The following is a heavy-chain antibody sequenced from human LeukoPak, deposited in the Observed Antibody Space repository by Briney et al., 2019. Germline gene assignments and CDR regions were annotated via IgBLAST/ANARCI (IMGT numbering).Heavy chain of an antibody. CDR3: ARDLRGSPDR. D-gene: IGHD3-16*01. CDR2: INPDGRTT. Sequence: GGSLRLSCAASGFTFTTFWMNWVRQVPGKGLVWVSLINPDGRTTTYADSVKGWFTISRDNAKNTVYLQMNSLGGEDTAVYYCARDLRGSPDRWGQGTLVTVSS. V-gene: IGHV3-74*01. J-gene: IGHJ5*02. CDR1: GFTFTTFW.